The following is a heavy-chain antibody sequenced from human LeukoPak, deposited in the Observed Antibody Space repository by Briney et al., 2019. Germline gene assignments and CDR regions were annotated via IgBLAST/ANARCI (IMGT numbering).Heavy chain of an antibody. Sequence: GGSLRLSCAASGFTFDDYGMSWVRQAPGKGLEWVSGINWNGGSTGYADSVKGRFTISRDNAKNSLYLQMNSLRAEDTALYYCARVSPERLWFGELLSTDKYYFDYWGQGTLVTVSS. CDR2: INWNGGST. CDR3: ARVSPERLWFGELLSTDKYYFDY. D-gene: IGHD3-10*01. V-gene: IGHV3-20*04. J-gene: IGHJ4*02. CDR1: GFTFDDYG.